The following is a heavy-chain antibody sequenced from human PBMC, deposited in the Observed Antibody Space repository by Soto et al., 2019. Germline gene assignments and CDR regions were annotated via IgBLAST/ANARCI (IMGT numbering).Heavy chain of an antibody. Sequence: SETLSLTCTVSGGSISSYYWSWIRQPPGKGLEWIGYIYYSGSTNYNPSLKSRVTISVDTSKNQFSLKLSSVTAADTAVYYCARSIEGELLFDYWGQGTLVTVSS. CDR1: GGSISSYY. D-gene: IGHD1-26*01. J-gene: IGHJ4*02. CDR2: IYYSGST. CDR3: ARSIEGELLFDY. V-gene: IGHV4-59*01.